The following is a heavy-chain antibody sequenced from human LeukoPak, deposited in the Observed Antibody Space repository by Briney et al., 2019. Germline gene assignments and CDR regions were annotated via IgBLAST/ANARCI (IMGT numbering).Heavy chain of an antibody. CDR2: ISWNSGSI. D-gene: IGHD2-2*02. CDR3: ASISRRYCSSTSCYNSAFDI. CDR1: GFTFDDYA. J-gene: IGHJ3*02. V-gene: IGHV3-9*01. Sequence: GGSLRLSCAASGFTFDDYAMPWVRQAPGKGLEWVSGISWNSGSIGYADSVKGRFTISRDNAKNSLYLQMNSLRAEDTALYYCASISRRYCSSTSCYNSAFDIWGQGTMVTVSS.